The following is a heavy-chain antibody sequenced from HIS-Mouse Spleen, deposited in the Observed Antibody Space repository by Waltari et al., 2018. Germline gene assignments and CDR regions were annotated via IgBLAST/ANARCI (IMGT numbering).Heavy chain of an antibody. D-gene: IGHD6-13*01. Sequence: QLQLQESGPGLVKPSETLSLTCTVSGGSISSSSYYWGWSRQPPGKGRGWIGSIYYSGSTYYSPSRKSPVTISVDTSKHQFSLKLSSVTAADTAVYYCAREIPYSSSWYDWYFDLWGRGTLVTVSS. CDR1: GGSISSSSYY. V-gene: IGHV4-39*07. CDR2: IYYSGST. J-gene: IGHJ2*01. CDR3: AREIPYSSSWYDWYFDL.